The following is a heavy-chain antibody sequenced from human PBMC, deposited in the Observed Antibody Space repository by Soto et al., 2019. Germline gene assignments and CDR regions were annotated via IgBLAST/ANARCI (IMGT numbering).Heavy chain of an antibody. V-gene: IGHV4-39*01. CDR3: ARLGDSGRTKNNWSAP. J-gene: IGHJ5*02. D-gene: IGHD5-12*01. Sequence: SETLSLTCTVSGGSISSSSYYWGWIRQPPGKGLEWIGSIYYSGSTYYNPSLKSRVTISVDTSKNQFSLKLSSVTAADTAVYYCARLGDSGRTKNNWSAPWGQGTLVTVSS. CDR2: IYYSGST. CDR1: GGSISSSSYY.